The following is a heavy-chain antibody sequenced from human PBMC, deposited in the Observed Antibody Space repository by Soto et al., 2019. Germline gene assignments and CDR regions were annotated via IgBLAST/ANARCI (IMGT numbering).Heavy chain of an antibody. D-gene: IGHD6-19*01. Sequence: SATLSLTCTVYGGSFSGYFWNWLRQTPGKVMEWIAKVNHNARKNYNPSLKSRVTISLDMSKNQISMKLTSVIAADTAVYYCAKGGSSDWQVAFDYWGQGTMVTV. J-gene: IGHJ3*01. CDR1: GGSFSGYF. CDR2: VNHNARK. CDR3: AKGGSSDWQVAFDY. V-gene: IGHV4-34*01.